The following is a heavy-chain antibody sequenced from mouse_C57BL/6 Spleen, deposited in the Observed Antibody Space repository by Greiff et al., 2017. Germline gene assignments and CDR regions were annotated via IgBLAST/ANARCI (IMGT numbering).Heavy chain of an antibody. CDR2: INPYNGDT. V-gene: IGHV1-20*01. J-gene: IGHJ3*01. CDR3: ARAGNYDWFAY. Sequence: EVQLQQSGPELVKPGDSVKISCKASGYSFTGYFMNWVMQSHGKSLEWIGRINPYNGDTFYNPKFKGKATLTVDKSSTTAHMELRSLTSEDSAVYYCARAGNYDWFAYWGQGTLVTVSA. D-gene: IGHD2-1*01. CDR1: GYSFTGYF.